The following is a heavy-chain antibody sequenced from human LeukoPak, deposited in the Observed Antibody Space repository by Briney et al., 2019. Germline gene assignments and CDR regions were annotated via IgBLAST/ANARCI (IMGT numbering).Heavy chain of an antibody. V-gene: IGHV1-2*02. Sequence: WASVKVSCKASGLTFSNYYLHWVRQAPGQGLEWLGWINLNSGATNYAQKFQGRVTMTRDTSISTAYMELSRPRSDDTAVYYCARTRGATTGGWFDPWGQGTLVTVSS. CDR1: GLTFSNYY. D-gene: IGHD1-26*01. J-gene: IGHJ5*02. CDR3: ARTRGATTGGWFDP. CDR2: INLNSGAT.